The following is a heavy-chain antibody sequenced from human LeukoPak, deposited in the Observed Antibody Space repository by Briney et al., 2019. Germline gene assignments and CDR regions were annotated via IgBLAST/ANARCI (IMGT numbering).Heavy chain of an antibody. CDR2: ISGSGGST. J-gene: IGHJ5*02. D-gene: IGHD1-14*01. V-gene: IGHV3-23*01. Sequence: GGSLRLSCAASGFTFSSYAMSWVRQAPGKGLEWVSAISGSGGSTYYADSAKGRFTISRDNSKNTLYLQMNSLRAEDTAVYYCAKPRDPQFLPEPNWFDPWGQGTLVTVSS. CDR1: GFTFSSYA. CDR3: AKPRDPQFLPEPNWFDP.